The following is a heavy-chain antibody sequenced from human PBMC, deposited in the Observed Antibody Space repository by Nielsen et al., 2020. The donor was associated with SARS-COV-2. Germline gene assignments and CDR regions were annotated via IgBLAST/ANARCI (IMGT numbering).Heavy chain of an antibody. CDR2: ISYDGSNK. D-gene: IGHD3-9*01. CDR1: GFTFSSYA. Sequence: GGSLRLSYAASGFTFSSYAMHWVRQAPGKGLEWVAVISYDGSNKYYADSVKSRFTISRDNAKNSLYLQMNSLRAEDTAVYYCARDQPSYDILTGYLIDYWGQGTLVTVSS. J-gene: IGHJ4*02. V-gene: IGHV3-30*04. CDR3: ARDQPSYDILTGYLIDY.